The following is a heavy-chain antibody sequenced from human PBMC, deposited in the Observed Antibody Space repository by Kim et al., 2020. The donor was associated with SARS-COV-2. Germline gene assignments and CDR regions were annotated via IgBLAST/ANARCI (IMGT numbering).Heavy chain of an antibody. CDR3: ARNDKQLVPPGDYYYMDV. V-gene: IGHV4-59*01. Sequence: KSRVTISVDTSKNQFSLKLSSVTAADTAVYYCARNDKQLVPPGDYYYMDVWGKGTTVTVSS. D-gene: IGHD6-13*01. J-gene: IGHJ6*03.